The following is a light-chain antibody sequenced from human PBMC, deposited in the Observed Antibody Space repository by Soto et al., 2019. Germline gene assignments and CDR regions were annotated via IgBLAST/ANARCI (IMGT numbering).Light chain of an antibody. Sequence: QSARTQPPSASGSPGQSVTISCTGTSSDVGGYNYVSWYQHHPGKAPKLMIYEVSKRPSGVHDRFSGSKSGNTASLTVSGLQAEDEAAYSCSSYAGHNNNVLFGGGTKLTVL. J-gene: IGLJ2*01. V-gene: IGLV2-8*01. CDR1: SSDVGGYNY. CDR3: SSYAGHNNNVL. CDR2: EVS.